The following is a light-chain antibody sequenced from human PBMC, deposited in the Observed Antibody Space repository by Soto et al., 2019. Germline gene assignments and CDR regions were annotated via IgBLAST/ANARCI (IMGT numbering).Light chain of an antibody. Sequence: DIQMTQSPSAMSASVGDRVTITCRASQAISHYLAWFHQRPGKXPXXLIYGASTLQSGVPSRFSGSGSGTEFTLTISSLHPEYFATYYCQQLNSYRTFGQGTKVDIK. CDR1: QAISHY. CDR3: QQLNSYRT. CDR2: GAS. V-gene: IGKV1-17*03. J-gene: IGKJ1*01.